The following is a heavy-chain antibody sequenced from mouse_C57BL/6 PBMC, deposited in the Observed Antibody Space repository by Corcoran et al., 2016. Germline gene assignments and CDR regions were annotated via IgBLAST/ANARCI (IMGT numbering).Heavy chain of an antibody. J-gene: IGHJ4*01. D-gene: IGHD1-1*01. V-gene: IGHV1-26*01. Sequence: EVQLQQSGPELVKPGASVKISCKASGYTFTDYYMNWVKQSHGKSLEWIGDINPNNGGTSYNQKFKGKATLTVDKSSSTAYMELRSLTSEDSAVYYCARGYGSSPYYAMDYWGQGTSVTVSS. CDR3: ARGYGSSPYYAMDY. CDR1: GYTFTDYY. CDR2: INPNNGGT.